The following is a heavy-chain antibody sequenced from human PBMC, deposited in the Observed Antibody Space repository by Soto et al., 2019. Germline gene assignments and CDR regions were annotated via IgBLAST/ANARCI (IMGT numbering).Heavy chain of an antibody. CDR2: ISGSGGST. CDR3: AKVSYSSSWFGAKTFDY. V-gene: IGHV3-23*01. Sequence: PXXSLRLSYAASGFTFSSYAMGWVPQAPGKGLEWVSAISGSGGSTYYADSVKGRFTISRDNSKNTLYLQMNSLRAEETAVYYCAKVSYSSSWFGAKTFDYWGQGTLVTVSS. D-gene: IGHD6-13*01. CDR1: GFTFSSYA. J-gene: IGHJ4*02.